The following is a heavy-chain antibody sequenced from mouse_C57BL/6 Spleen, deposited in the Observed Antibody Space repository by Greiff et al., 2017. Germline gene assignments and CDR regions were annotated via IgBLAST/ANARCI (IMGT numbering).Heavy chain of an antibody. J-gene: IGHJ2*01. D-gene: IGHD4-1*02. CDR2: ISSGSSTI. CDR3: ASSTGFDY. V-gene: IGHV5-17*01. Sequence: EVKVVESGGGLMKPGGSLKLSCAASGFTFSDYGMHWVRQAPEKGLEWVAYISSGSSTIYYADTVKGRFTISRDNAKNTLFLQMTSLRSEDTAMYYCASSTGFDYWGQGTTLTVSS. CDR1: GFTFSDYG.